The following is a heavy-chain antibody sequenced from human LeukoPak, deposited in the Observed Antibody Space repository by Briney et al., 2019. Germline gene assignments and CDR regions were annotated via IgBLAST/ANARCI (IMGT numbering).Heavy chain of an antibody. Sequence: GGSLRPSCAASGFTFSSFGMNWVRQAPGKGLEWVSFISTSSSYIYYADSVKGRFTISRDNAKNSLYLQMNSLRVEDTAVYYCARAGSRWGYGRYYYYMDVWGKGTTVTISS. J-gene: IGHJ6*03. CDR3: ARAGSRWGYGRYYYYMDV. V-gene: IGHV3-21*01. CDR2: ISTSSSYI. CDR1: GFTFSSFG. D-gene: IGHD5-12*01.